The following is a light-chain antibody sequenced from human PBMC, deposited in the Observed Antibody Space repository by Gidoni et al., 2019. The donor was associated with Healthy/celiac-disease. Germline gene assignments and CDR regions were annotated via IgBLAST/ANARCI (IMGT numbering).Light chain of an antibody. CDR3: AAWDDSLNGWV. CDR1: SSNLGSNT. V-gene: IGLV1-44*01. J-gene: IGLJ3*02. CDR2: TNK. Sequence: QSVLTQPPSVSVSPGKRVTLSCSGSSSNLGSNTVNWYQQLPGTAPKLLIYTNKQRPSGVPDRFSGSKSGTSASLAISGLQSEDEADYYCAAWDDSLNGWVFGGGTKLTVL.